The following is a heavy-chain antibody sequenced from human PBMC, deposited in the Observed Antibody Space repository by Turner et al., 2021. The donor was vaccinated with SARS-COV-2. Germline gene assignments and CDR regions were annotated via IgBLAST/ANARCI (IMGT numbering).Heavy chain of an antibody. J-gene: IGHJ4*02. CDR2: INTYNGDT. V-gene: IGHV1-18*01. CDR3: ARDDSSSWYYPFGY. CDR1: GGTFSSYA. D-gene: IGHD6-13*01. Sequence: QVQLVQSGAEVKKPGSSVKVSCKASGGTFSSYAISWVRQAPGQGLEWMGGINTYNGDTNYAQKLLGRVTMTTDTSMSTAYMELRSLRSDDTAVYYCARDDSSSWYYPFGYWGQGTVVTVSS.